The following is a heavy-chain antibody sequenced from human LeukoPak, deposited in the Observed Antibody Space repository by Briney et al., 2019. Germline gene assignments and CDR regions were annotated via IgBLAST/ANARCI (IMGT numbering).Heavy chain of an antibody. V-gene: IGHV1-3*01. CDR2: INAGSGNT. CDR3: ARLKYCTNGVCYAGFDY. CDR1: GYTFTSYA. Sequence: ASVKVSCKASGYTFTSYAMHWVRQAPGQRLEWMGWINAGSGNTKYSQKFQGRVTITRDTSADTAYMELSSLRSEDTAVYYCARLKYCTNGVCYAGFDYWGQGTLVTVSS. D-gene: IGHD2-8*01. J-gene: IGHJ4*02.